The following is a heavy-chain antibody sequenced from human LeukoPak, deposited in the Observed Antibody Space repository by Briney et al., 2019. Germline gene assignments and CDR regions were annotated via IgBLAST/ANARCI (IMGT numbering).Heavy chain of an antibody. Sequence: SETLSLTCTVSGGSISSYYWSWIRQPPGKGLEWIGYIYYSGTTNYNPSLKSRVTISVDTSKNQFSLKLSSVTAADTAVYYCARGVYIAAARYGYWGQGTLVSVSS. CDR2: IYYSGTT. CDR1: GGSISSYY. CDR3: ARGVYIAAARYGY. D-gene: IGHD6-13*01. V-gene: IGHV4-59*01. J-gene: IGHJ4*02.